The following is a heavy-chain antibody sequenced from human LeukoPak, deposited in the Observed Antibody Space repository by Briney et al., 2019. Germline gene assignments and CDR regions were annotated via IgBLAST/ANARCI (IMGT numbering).Heavy chain of an antibody. CDR1: GDSISITSYY. J-gene: IGHJ4*01. Sequence: PSETLSLTCTVSGDSISITSYYWDWIRQPPGKGLEWSGSIYNSGTTYYNPSLKSRVTISVDTSKNRFSLKVSSVNAADTAVYYCASRVYGLGSFNYWGQGTLVTVSS. CDR3: ASRVYGLGSFNY. D-gene: IGHD3-10*01. CDR2: IYNSGTT. V-gene: IGHV4-39*01.